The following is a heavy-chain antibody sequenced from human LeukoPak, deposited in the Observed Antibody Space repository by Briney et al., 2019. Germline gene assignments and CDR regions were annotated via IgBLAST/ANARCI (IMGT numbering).Heavy chain of an antibody. CDR1: GVTLSSYA. Sequence: GGSLRLSCVASGVTLSSYAISWARQAPGKGLEWVSGISSSGSGGNTYYADSVKGRFTISRDNSKNTLYLQMNSLRAEDTAVYYCARDSYSSSWFRSLGTFYNWFDPWGQGTLVTVSS. CDR2: ISSSGSGGNT. V-gene: IGHV3-23*01. J-gene: IGHJ5*02. D-gene: IGHD6-13*01. CDR3: ARDSYSSSWFRSLGTFYNWFDP.